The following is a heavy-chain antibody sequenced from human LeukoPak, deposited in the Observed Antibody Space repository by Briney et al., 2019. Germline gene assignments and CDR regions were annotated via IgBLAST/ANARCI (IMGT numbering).Heavy chain of an antibody. CDR1: GFTFSSYG. J-gene: IGHJ4*02. D-gene: IGHD6-13*01. V-gene: IGHV3-30*18. Sequence: PGRSLRLSCAASGFTFSSYGMHWVRQAPGKGLEWVAVISYDGSNKYHADSEKGRLTISRDNSKNTLYLQMNSLRAEDTAVNYCAKWGLDGKQQPRAKFDYWGQGTLVTVSS. CDR2: ISYDGSNK. CDR3: AKWGLDGKQQPRAKFDY.